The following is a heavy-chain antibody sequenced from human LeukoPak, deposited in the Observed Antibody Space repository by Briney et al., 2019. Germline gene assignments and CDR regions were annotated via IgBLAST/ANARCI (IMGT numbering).Heavy chain of an antibody. CDR2: IRSKNYGRTT. V-gene: IGHV3-49*04. Sequence: GGSLRLSCAGSGFTFDDHAVSWVRQAPGKGLEWVGFIRSKNYGRTTEYAASVKGRFTISRDDSNYITYLEMNSLKTEDTAVYFCARGPILLWVHNGMDVWGQGTTVTVSS. CDR3: ARGPILLWVHNGMDV. D-gene: IGHD5-18*01. J-gene: IGHJ6*02. CDR1: GFTFDDHA.